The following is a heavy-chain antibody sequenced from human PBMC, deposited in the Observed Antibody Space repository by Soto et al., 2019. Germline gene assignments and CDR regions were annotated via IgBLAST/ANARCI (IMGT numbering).Heavy chain of an antibody. D-gene: IGHD3-16*01. V-gene: IGHV3-30-3*01. CDR2: ISYDGSNK. J-gene: IGHJ5*02. CDR1: GFTFSSYA. CDR3: ARDPHFTYVLWFDP. Sequence: QVQLVESGGGVVQPGRSLRLSCAASGFTFSSYAMHWVRQAPGKGLEWVAVISYDGSNKYYADSVKGRFTISRDNSKNTLYLQMNSLRAEDTAVYYCARDPHFTYVLWFDPWGQGTLVTVSS.